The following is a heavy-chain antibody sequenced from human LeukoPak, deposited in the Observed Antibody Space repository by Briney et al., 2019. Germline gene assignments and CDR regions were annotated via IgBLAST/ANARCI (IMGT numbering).Heavy chain of an antibody. CDR2: IKQDGSEK. CDR1: GFTFSSYW. D-gene: IGHD5-24*01. Sequence: GGSLRLSCAASGFTFSSYWTSWVRQAPGKGLEWVANIKQDGSEKYYVDSVKGRFTISRDNAKNSLYLQMNSLRAEDTAVYYCAREGMAISWFDPWGQGTLVTVSS. J-gene: IGHJ5*02. V-gene: IGHV3-7*01. CDR3: AREGMAISWFDP.